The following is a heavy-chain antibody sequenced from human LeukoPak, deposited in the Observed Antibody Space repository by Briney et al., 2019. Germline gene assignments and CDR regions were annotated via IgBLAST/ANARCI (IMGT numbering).Heavy chain of an antibody. CDR1: GFIVRSNH. D-gene: IGHD3-10*01. J-gene: IGHJ4*02. CDR2: ISSRSIII. V-gene: IGHV3-48*01. Sequence: GGSLRLSCAAFGFIVRSNHINWVRRAPGKGLEWISYISSRSIIIYNADSVKGRFTVSRDNAQNSLYLQMNSLRAEDTAVYYCARESSGVLGFDSWGQGTLVTVSS. CDR3: ARESSGVLGFDS.